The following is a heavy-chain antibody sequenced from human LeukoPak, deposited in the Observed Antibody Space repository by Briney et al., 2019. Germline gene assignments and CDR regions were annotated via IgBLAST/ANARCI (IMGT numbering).Heavy chain of an antibody. J-gene: IGHJ4*02. CDR1: GFTFSSYS. D-gene: IGHD3-10*01. Sequence: GGSLRLSCAASGFTFSSYSMNWVRQAPGKGLEWVSSISSSGSTIYYADSVKGRFTISRDNAKNSLYLQMNSLRAEDTAVYYCARDKGQELWFGESSFDYWGQGTLVTVSS. CDR3: ARDKGQELWFGESSFDY. CDR2: ISSSGSTI. V-gene: IGHV3-21*04.